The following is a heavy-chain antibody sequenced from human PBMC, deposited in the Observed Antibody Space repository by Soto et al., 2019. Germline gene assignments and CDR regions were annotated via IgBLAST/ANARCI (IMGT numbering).Heavy chain of an antibody. Sequence: EVQLVESGGGLVQPGGSLRLSCGASGFTFSSHWMHWVRQAPGKGLMWVSRINTDGRATSYADSVKGRFTISRDNAKNKLYLQMNSLRVEDTALYFCAREVYSNYDYDGVDIWGQGTMVTVSP. CDR2: INTDGRAT. V-gene: IGHV3-74*01. CDR1: GFTFSSHW. J-gene: IGHJ3*02. CDR3: AREVYSNYDYDGVDI. D-gene: IGHD4-4*01.